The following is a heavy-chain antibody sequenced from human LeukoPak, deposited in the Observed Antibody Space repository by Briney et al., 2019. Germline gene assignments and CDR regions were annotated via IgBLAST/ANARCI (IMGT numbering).Heavy chain of an antibody. V-gene: IGHV3-33*01. CDR3: ARSVVPAVLFDY. Sequence: GRSLRLSCAASGFTFSSYGMRWVRQAPGKGLEWVAVIWYDGSNKYYADSVKGRFTISRDNSKNTLYLQMNSLRAEDTAVYYCARSVVPAVLFDYWGQGTLVTVSS. D-gene: IGHD2-2*01. CDR1: GFTFSSYG. J-gene: IGHJ4*02. CDR2: IWYDGSNK.